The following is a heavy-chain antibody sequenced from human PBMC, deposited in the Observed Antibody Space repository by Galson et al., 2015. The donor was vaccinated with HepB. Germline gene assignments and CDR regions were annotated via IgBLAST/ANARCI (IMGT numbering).Heavy chain of an antibody. D-gene: IGHD4-17*01. V-gene: IGHV3-11*06. Sequence: SLRLSCAASGFTFSDYYMSWIRQAPGKGLEWLSYISRSTLYTNYADSVKGRFTISRDNAKNSLFLQINSLRAEDTAVYYCARVADADYGDHTHFDFWGQGVLVTVSS. CDR2: ISRSTLYT. J-gene: IGHJ4*02. CDR3: ARVADADYGDHTHFDF. CDR1: GFTFSDYY.